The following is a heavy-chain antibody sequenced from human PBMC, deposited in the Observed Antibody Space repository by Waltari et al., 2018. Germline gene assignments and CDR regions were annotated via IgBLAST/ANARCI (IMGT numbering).Heavy chain of an antibody. CDR2: ISNGSTTL. CDR3: ARDLKVMLATNWNDEIFFYYHYGMDV. V-gene: IGHV3-48*02. J-gene: IGHJ6*02. D-gene: IGHD1-1*01. Sequence: WVSYISNGSTTLHYAGSVRGRFTISRDDAKNSLYLQMNSLRHEDTAVYYCARDLKVMLATNWNDEIFFYYHYGMDVWGQGTTVTVSS.